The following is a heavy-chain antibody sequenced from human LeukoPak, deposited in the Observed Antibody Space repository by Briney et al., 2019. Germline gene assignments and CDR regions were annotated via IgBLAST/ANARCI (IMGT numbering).Heavy chain of an antibody. Sequence: PGGSLRLSCAAWGFTFSSYSMNWVRQARGKGREGGSYISSSSSTIYYADSVKGRFTISRDNAKNSLYLQMNSLRAEDTAVYYCAREIYDSSGYYDYWGQGTLVTVSS. D-gene: IGHD3-22*01. CDR3: AREIYDSSGYYDY. J-gene: IGHJ4*02. V-gene: IGHV3-48*01. CDR1: GFTFSSYS. CDR2: ISSSSSTI.